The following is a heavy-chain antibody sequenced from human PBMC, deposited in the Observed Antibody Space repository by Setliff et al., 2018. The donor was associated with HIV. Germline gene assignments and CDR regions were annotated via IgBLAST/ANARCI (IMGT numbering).Heavy chain of an antibody. CDR1: GGSISTGSYY. J-gene: IGHJ6*03. V-gene: IGHV4-61*02. Sequence: SETLSLTCTVSGGSISTGSYYWSWIRQPAGKGLEWIGRAYSTGSTKYNPSLKSRVTISADTSKNQFSLKLSSVTAADTAVYFCARDYGSGWHSYYYLDVWGNGTTVTVSS. CDR2: AYSTGST. CDR3: ARDYGSGWHSYYYLDV. D-gene: IGHD6-19*01.